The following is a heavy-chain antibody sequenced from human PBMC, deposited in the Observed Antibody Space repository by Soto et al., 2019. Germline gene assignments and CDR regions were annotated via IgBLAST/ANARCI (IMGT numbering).Heavy chain of an antibody. J-gene: IGHJ5*02. Sequence: NPSETLSLTCAVSSGSISSNWWSWVRQPPGKGLEYIGEIYHSGSTHYNPSLQSRVTISVDNSRTYFSLDLSSVTAADTAVYYCSSQTYSYAWHHWGQGIQVTVSS. CDR2: IYHSGST. D-gene: IGHD5-18*01. CDR3: SSQTYSYAWHH. CDR1: SGSISSNW. V-gene: IGHV4-4*02.